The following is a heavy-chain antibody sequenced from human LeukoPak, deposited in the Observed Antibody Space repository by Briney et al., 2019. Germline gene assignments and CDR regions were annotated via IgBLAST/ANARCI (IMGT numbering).Heavy chain of an antibody. V-gene: IGHV1-46*01. CDR3: ARGAVSVPYYGSGSYYNAHDY. J-gene: IGHJ4*02. CDR1: GYTFTGYY. CDR2: INPSGGST. Sequence: ASVKVSCKASGYTFTGYYMHWVRQAPGQGLEWMGIINPSGGSTSYAQKFQGRVTMTRDTSTSTVYMELSSLRSEDTAMYYCARGAVSVPYYGSGSYYNAHDYWGQGTLVTVSS. D-gene: IGHD3-10*01.